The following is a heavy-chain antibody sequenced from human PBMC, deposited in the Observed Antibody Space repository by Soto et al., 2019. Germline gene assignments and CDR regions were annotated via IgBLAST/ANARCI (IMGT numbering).Heavy chain of an antibody. D-gene: IGHD1-26*01. J-gene: IGHJ4*02. CDR1: GYTFSDYY. CDR2: INPSGDKT. Sequence: QVRLVQSGAEVKKPGASVNVSCKASGYTFSDYYMHWMRQAPGQGLEWMGIINPSGDKTTYAQKFQGRLTVTREKSTSSLYMELTSLTSEDTAVYYCAREVTAGLGAGEYWGQGTLVTVSS. V-gene: IGHV1-46*01. CDR3: AREVTAGLGAGEY.